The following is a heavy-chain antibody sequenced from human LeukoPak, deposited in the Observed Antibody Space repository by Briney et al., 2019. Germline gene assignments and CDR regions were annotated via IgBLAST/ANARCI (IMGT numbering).Heavy chain of an antibody. D-gene: IGHD2-2*01. CDR2: INPNSGNT. CDR3: AIDSFSDDIVVVPAAPWDV. J-gene: IGHJ6*02. V-gene: IGHV1-18*04. CDR1: GYTFTGYY. Sequence: GASVKDSCKASGYTFTGYYMHWVRQAPGQGLEWMGWINPNSGNTNYAQKLQGRVTMTTDTSTSTAYMELRSLRSDDTAVYYCAIDSFSDDIVVVPAAPWDVWGQGTTVTVSS.